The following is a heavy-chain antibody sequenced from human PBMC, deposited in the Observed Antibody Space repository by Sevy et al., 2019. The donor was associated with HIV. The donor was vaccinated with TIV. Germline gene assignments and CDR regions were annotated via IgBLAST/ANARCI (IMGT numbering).Heavy chain of an antibody. CDR2: ISWNSGSI. D-gene: IGHD2-2*02. V-gene: IGHV3-9*03. CDR1: GFTFDDYA. J-gene: IGHJ3*02. CDR3: AKDILRYCSSASCYTGAFDI. Sequence: GGSLRLSCAASGFTFDDYAMHWVRQAPGKGLEWVSGISWNSGSIGYADSVKGRFTISRDNAKSSLNLQMNSLRAEDMAFYYCAKDILRYCSSASCYTGAFDIWGQGTMVTVSS.